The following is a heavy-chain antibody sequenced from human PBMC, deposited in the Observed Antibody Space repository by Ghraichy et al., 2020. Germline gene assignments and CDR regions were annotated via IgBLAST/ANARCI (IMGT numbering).Heavy chain of an antibody. V-gene: IGHV3-30*18. J-gene: IGHJ6*02. CDR3: AKGGGYYYYFGIDV. Sequence: GESLNISCAASGFRFSDFGMHWVRQAPGKGLEWVGIISYDGSIKYYVDSVRGRFTIVRDNSKNTLYLQMDSLRTEDTAVYYCAKGGGYYYYFGIDVWGQGTTVTVSS. D-gene: IGHD3-16*01. CDR2: ISYDGSIK. CDR1: GFRFSDFG.